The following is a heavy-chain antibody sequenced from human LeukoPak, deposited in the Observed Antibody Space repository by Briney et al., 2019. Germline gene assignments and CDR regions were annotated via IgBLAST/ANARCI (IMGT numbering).Heavy chain of an antibody. CDR3: ARGLGGSGSSSDY. Sequence: EPGGSLRLSCAASGFTFSSYAMHWVRQAPGKGLEWVAVISYDGSNKYYADSVKGRFTISRDNSKNTLYLQMNSLRAEDTAVYYCARGLGGSGSSSDYWGQGTLVTVSS. CDR2: ISYDGSNK. V-gene: IGHV3-30*04. J-gene: IGHJ4*02. CDR1: GFTFSSYA. D-gene: IGHD1-26*01.